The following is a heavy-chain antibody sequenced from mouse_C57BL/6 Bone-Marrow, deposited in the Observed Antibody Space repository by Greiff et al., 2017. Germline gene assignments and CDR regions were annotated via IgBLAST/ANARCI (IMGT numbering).Heavy chain of an antibody. CDR2: ISSGSSTI. CDR1: GFTFSDYG. CDR3: ARANYYGSSSYAMDY. V-gene: IGHV5-17*01. D-gene: IGHD1-1*01. J-gene: IGHJ4*01. Sequence: EVMLVESGGGLVKPGGSLKLSCAASGFTFSDYGMHWVRQAPEKGLEWVAYISSGSSTIYYADTVKGRFTISRDNAKNTLFLQMTSLRSEDTAMYYCARANYYGSSSYAMDYWGQGTSVTVSS.